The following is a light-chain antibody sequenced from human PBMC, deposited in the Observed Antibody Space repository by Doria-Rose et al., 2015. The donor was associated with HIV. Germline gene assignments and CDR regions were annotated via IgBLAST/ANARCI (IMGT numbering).Light chain of an antibody. J-gene: IGKJ3*01. CDR3: QQYYDTPS. Sequence: EIVMTQSSESLGMSLGERATLNCKSNQSLLYTSKNYLAWYQQKPGQPPKLLIYWASTRQSGVPARFSGSGSGTDFTHTISSLEAEDVAVYYCQQYYDTPSFGPGTTVDIK. CDR1: QSLLYTSKNY. CDR2: WAS. V-gene: IGKV4-1*01.